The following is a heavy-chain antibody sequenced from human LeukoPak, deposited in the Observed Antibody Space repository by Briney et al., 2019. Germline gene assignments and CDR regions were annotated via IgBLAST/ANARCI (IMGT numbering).Heavy chain of an antibody. Sequence: ASVKVSCKASGYTFTGYYMHWVRQAPGQGLEWMGWINPNSGGTNYAQKFQGRVTMTRDTSISTAYMELSRLRSDDTAVYYCARARYCSGGSCYPTYNWFNPWGQGTLVTVSS. J-gene: IGHJ5*02. CDR2: INPNSGGT. CDR1: GYTFTGYY. V-gene: IGHV1-2*02. D-gene: IGHD2-15*01. CDR3: ARARYCSGGSCYPTYNWFNP.